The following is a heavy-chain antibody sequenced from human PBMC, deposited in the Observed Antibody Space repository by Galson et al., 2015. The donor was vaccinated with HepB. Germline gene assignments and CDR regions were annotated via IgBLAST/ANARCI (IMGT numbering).Heavy chain of an antibody. CDR1: GFSLSTSGVG. D-gene: IGHD7-27*01. CDR3: AHSRKLGMNFDY. J-gene: IGHJ4*02. V-gene: IGHV2-5*01. CDR2: IYWNDDK. Sequence: PALVKPTQTLTLTCTFSGFSLSTSGVGVGWIRQPPGKALEWLALIYWNDDKRYSPSLKTRLTITKDTSMNQVVLTMTNMDPVDTGTYYCAHSRKLGMNFDYWGQGTLVTVSS.